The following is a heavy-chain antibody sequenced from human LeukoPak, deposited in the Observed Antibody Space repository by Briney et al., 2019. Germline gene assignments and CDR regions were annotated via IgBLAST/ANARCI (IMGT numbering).Heavy chain of an antibody. CDR3: ARVEFGEYPFDY. V-gene: IGHV3-7*01. CDR1: GFTFSDYY. CDR2: IKQDGSEK. D-gene: IGHD3-10*01. J-gene: IGHJ4*02. Sequence: AGGSLRLSCAASGFTFSDYYLSWVRLAPGKGLEWVANIKQDGSEKYYVDSVKGRFTISRDNAKNSLYLQMNSLRAEDTAVYYCARVEFGEYPFDYWGQGTLVTVSS.